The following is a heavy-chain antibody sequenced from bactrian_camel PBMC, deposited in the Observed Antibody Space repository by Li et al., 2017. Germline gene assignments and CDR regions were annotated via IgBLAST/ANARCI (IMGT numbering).Heavy chain of an antibody. J-gene: IGHJ4*01. D-gene: IGHD3*01. Sequence: HVQLVESGGGSVEAGGSLRLSCATSRSTASSNCMGWFRQAPGKEREAIAFIDDHGRTNYADSVKGRFTISTDRANLTVYLQMNSLNPEDTAMYYCTKDRSYGTRNWVQSTRGQGTQVTVS. CDR1: RSTASSNC. CDR2: IDDHGRT. CDR3: TKDRSYGTRNWVQST. V-gene: IGHV3S53*01.